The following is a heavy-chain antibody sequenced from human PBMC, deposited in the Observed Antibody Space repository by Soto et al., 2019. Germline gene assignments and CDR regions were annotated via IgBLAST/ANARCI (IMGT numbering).Heavy chain of an antibody. V-gene: IGHV3-30*03. J-gene: IGHJ6*02. CDR3: ARLGGYCSSTSCYGYYGMDV. CDR1: GCTFGGYG. D-gene: IGHD2-2*01. CDR2: ISYDGSNK. Sequence: RHCWAVVGCTFGGYGGRWVSQAPGKGLEWVAVISYDGSNKYYADSVKGRFTISRDNSKNTLYLQMNSLRAEDTAVYYCARLGGYCSSTSCYGYYGMDVWGQGTTVTVSS.